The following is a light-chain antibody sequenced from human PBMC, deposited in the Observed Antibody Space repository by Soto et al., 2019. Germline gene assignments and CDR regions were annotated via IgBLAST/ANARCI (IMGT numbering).Light chain of an antibody. CDR2: GAS. CDR3: QQFVSSPWT. J-gene: IGKJ1*01. V-gene: IGKV3-20*01. CDR1: QSVSSGY. Sequence: EIVLTQSPGTLSLSPGERATLSCRASQSVSSGYLAWYQQKPGQAPRLLIYGASTRATGVPERFSGTGSGTDFTLIISRLEPEDFAVYYCQQFVSSPWTFGQGTKVEFK.